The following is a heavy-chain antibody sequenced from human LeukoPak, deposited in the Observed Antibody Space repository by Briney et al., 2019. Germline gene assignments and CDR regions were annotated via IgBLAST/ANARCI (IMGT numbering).Heavy chain of an antibody. J-gene: IGHJ4*02. V-gene: IGHV3-7*01. Sequence: PGGSLRLSCAASGFTFSSYGMHWVRQAPGKGLGWVANIKQDGSEEYYVDSVKGRFTISRDNAKNSLYLQMNSLRAEDTAVYFCASHGSWRFDYWGQGTLVTVSS. CDR1: GFTFSSYG. D-gene: IGHD5-24*01. CDR2: IKQDGSEE. CDR3: ASHGSWRFDY.